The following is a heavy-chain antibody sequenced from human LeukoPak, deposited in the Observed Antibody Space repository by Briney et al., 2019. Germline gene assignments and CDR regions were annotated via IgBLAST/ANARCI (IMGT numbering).Heavy chain of an antibody. CDR3: ARDRYDYVRGSYPFDY. D-gene: IGHD3-16*02. CDR1: GFTLSSYE. CDR2: ISSSGSTI. V-gene: IGHV3-48*03. J-gene: IGHJ4*02. Sequence: GGSLRLSCAASGFTLSSYEMNWVRQAPGKGLEWVSYISSSGSTIYYADSVKGRFTISRDNAKNSLYLQMNSLRAEDTAVYYCARDRYDYVRGSYPFDYWGQGTLVTVSS.